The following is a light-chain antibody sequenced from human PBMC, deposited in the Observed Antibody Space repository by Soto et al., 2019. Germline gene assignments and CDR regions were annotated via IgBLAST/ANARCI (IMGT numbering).Light chain of an antibody. J-gene: IGLJ3*02. Sequence: QAVVTQEPSLTVSPGGTVTLTCGSSTGAVASGHYPYWFQQKPGQAPRTLIYDTTNKHSWTPARFSGSLLGGKAAVTLSGAQPGDEAEYYCSLSYGGVQVFGGGTKLTVL. V-gene: IGLV7-46*01. CDR1: TGAVASGHY. CDR3: SLSYGGVQV. CDR2: DTT.